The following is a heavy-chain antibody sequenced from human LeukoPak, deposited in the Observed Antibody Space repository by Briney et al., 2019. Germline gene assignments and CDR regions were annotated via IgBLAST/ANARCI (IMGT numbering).Heavy chain of an antibody. V-gene: IGHV4-59*01. CDR2: MYYSGST. D-gene: IGHD5-12*01. Sequence: SETLSLTCTVSGDSISTYYWSWIRQPPGKGLEWIGYMYYSGSTNYNPSLKSRVTISLDTPKNQFSLRLNFVTAADTAVYYCARGVAGYGPYDYWGQGTLVTVSS. CDR1: GDSISTYY. CDR3: ARGVAGYGPYDY. J-gene: IGHJ4*02.